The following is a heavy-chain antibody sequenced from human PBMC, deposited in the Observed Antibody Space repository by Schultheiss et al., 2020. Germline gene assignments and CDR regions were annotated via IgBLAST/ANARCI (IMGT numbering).Heavy chain of an antibody. CDR3: AREGGGVWGGDCYGY. Sequence: GGSLRLSCAVSGFTFSDYYMSWIRQAPGKGLEWISYISASGYTIYYADSVKGRFTISRDNAKNSLYLQMNSLRAEDTAVYNCAREGGGVWGGDCYGYWGRGTLVTVSS. V-gene: IGHV3-11*01. CDR1: GFTFSDYY. D-gene: IGHD2-21*02. CDR2: ISASGYTI. J-gene: IGHJ4*02.